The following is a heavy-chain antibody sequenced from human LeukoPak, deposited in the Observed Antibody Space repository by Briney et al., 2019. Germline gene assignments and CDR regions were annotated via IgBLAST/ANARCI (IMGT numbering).Heavy chain of an antibody. CDR1: GYTFPSYF. D-gene: IGHD6-6*01. CDR3: ARTAARRFDY. V-gene: IGHV1-46*01. CDR2: INPTGGST. Sequence: ASVKVSCKASGYTFPSYFMHWVRQAPGQGLEWMGMINPTGGSTTYAQKFQGRVTMTRDTSTSTVYMELSSLRSDDTAVYYCARTAARRFDYWGQGTLVTVSP. J-gene: IGHJ4*02.